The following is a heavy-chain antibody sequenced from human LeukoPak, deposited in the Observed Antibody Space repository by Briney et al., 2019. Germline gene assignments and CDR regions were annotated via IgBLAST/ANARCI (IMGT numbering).Heavy chain of an antibody. V-gene: IGHV3-23*01. CDR1: GFSFSSYG. D-gene: IGHD3-3*01. Sequence: TGGSLRLSYAASGFSFSSYGMSWVRQAPGKGLEWVSSISGGGGSTYYADSVKGRFTISRDNSKNTLYLQMNSLRAEDTAVYYCAKGPAADSKRSYYDFWSGGYWGQGTLVTVSS. CDR3: AKGPAADSKRSYYDFWSGGY. CDR2: ISGGGGST. J-gene: IGHJ4*02.